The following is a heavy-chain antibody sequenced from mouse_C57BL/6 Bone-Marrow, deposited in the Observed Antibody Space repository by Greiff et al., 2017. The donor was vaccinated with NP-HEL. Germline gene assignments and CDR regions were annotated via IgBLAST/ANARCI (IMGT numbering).Heavy chain of an antibody. V-gene: IGHV1-81*01. Sequence: VQLKESGAELARPGASVKLSCKASGYTFTSYGISWVKQRTGQGLEWIGEIYPRSGNTYYNEKFKGKATLTADKSSSTAYMELRSLTSEDSAVYFCARWLLRYFDVWGTGTTVTVSS. D-gene: IGHD2-3*01. CDR3: ARWLLRYFDV. J-gene: IGHJ1*03. CDR1: GYTFTSYG. CDR2: IYPRSGNT.